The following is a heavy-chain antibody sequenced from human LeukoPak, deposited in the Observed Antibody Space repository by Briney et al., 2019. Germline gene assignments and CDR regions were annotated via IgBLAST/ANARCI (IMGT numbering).Heavy chain of an antibody. J-gene: IGHJ5*02. D-gene: IGHD1-26*01. CDR1: GGSISSYY. CDR2: IYTSGST. CDR3: ARDGVGANYLNWFDP. V-gene: IGHV4-4*07. Sequence: SETLSLTCTVSGGSISSYYWSWIRQPAGKGLEWIGRIYTSGSTNYNPSLKSRVTMSVDTSKNQFSLKLSSVTAADTAVYYCARDGVGANYLNWFDPWGQGTLVTVSS.